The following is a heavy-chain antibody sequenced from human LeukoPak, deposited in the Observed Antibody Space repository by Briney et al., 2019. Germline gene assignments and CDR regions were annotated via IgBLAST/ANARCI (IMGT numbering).Heavy chain of an antibody. V-gene: IGHV3-23*01. CDR1: GFIFHSYA. J-gene: IGHJ5*02. CDR2: IAGSGDSA. Sequence: GGSLRLSCAASGFIFHSYAMSWVRQAPGKEPEWVAGIAGSGDSAYYTDSVQGRFTISRDNSKNTLHLQMNSLRVEDTAIYYCAKGGYCTSTSCSRCDPWGQGSLVTVSS. D-gene: IGHD2-2*01. CDR3: AKGGYCTSTSCSRCDP.